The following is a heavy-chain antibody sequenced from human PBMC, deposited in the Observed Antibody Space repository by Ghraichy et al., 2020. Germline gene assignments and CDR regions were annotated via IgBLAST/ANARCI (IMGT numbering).Heavy chain of an antibody. Sequence: GGSLRLFCAASGFTFSSYDMHWVRQATGKGLEWVSAIGTAGDTYYPGSVKGRFTISRENAKNSLYLQMNSLRAGDTAVYYCARDKGEIRMDVWGKGTTVTVSS. J-gene: IGHJ6*04. CDR3: ARDKGEIRMDV. CDR1: GFTFSSYD. D-gene: IGHD5-24*01. CDR2: IGTAGDT. V-gene: IGHV3-13*01.